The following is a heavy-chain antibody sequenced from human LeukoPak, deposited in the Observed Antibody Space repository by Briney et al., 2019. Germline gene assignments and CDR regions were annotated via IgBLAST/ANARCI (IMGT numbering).Heavy chain of an antibody. V-gene: IGHV4-30-4*01. CDR3: ARVLRITMIVNI. CDR1: GGSISSGDYY. D-gene: IGHD3-22*01. Sequence: SVTLSLTCTVSGGSISSGDYYWSWIRQPPGKGLEWIGYIYYSGSTYYNPSLKSRATISVDTSNNQFSLKLSSVTAADTAVYYCARVLRITMIVNIRGQGTMVTVSS. CDR2: IYYSGST. J-gene: IGHJ3*02.